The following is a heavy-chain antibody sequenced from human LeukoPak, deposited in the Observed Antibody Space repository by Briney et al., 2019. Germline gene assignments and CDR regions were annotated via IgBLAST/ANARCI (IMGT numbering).Heavy chain of an antibody. V-gene: IGHV3-48*01. Sequence: GGPLRLSCAPSGFTFSSYSMNWVRQAPGKGLEWVSYISSSSSTIYYADSVKGRFTISRDNAKNSLYLQMNSLRAEDTAVYYCAREKVYSGYDSDYYYGMDVWGQGTTVTVSS. D-gene: IGHD5-12*01. CDR1: GFTFSSYS. CDR2: ISSSSSTI. CDR3: AREKVYSGYDSDYYYGMDV. J-gene: IGHJ6*02.